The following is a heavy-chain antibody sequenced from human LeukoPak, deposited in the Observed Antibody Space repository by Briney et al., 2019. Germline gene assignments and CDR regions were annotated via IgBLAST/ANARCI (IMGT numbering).Heavy chain of an antibody. CDR1: GYTFTSYG. Sequence: ASVKVSCKASGYTFTSYGISWVRQAPGQGLEWMGWISAYNGNTNYAQKFQGRVTITADESTSTAYMELSSLRSEDTAVYYCARDSRGSGRIRRVWFDPWGQGTLVTVSS. V-gene: IGHV1-18*01. CDR2: ISAYNGNT. D-gene: IGHD3-10*01. CDR3: ARDSRGSGRIRRVWFDP. J-gene: IGHJ5*02.